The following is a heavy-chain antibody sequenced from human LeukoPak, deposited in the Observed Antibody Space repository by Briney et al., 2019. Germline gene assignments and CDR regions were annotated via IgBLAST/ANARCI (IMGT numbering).Heavy chain of an antibody. D-gene: IGHD3-22*01. J-gene: IGHJ3*02. Sequence: ASVKVSCKASGYTFTSYGISWVRQAPGQGLEWMGWISAYNGNTNYAQKLQGRVTMTTDTSTSTAYMELRSLRSDDTAVYYCARDQGGDYYDRAYRAFDIWGQGTMVTVSS. CDR3: ARDQGGDYYDRAYRAFDI. CDR1: GYTFTSYG. CDR2: ISAYNGNT. V-gene: IGHV1-18*01.